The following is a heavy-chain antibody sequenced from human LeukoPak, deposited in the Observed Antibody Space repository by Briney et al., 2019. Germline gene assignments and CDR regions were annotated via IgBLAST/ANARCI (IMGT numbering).Heavy chain of an antibody. V-gene: IGHV1-2*02. Sequence: GASVKVSCKPSVYTFTDYYMHWVRQAPGQGVEWMGWINPNSGGTNYAHKFQGRVTMTRDTSISTAYLELSRLTSDDTAVYYCARSQVPSYYDISSWFDPWGQGTLVTVSS. D-gene: IGHD3-22*01. J-gene: IGHJ5*02. CDR2: INPNSGGT. CDR3: ARSQVPSYYDISSWFDP. CDR1: VYTFTDYY.